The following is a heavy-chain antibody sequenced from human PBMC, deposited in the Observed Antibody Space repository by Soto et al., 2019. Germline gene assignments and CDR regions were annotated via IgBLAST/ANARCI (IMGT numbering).Heavy chain of an antibody. CDR2: ISGSGDVT. V-gene: IGHV3-23*01. CDR3: AKYRSTSSGAEGFDF. CDR1: GFTFNSYA. Sequence: EVQLLESGGGLVQPGGSLRLSCAASGFTFNSYAMTWVRQAPGKGLEWVSSISGSGDVTFYAASVEGRFTISRDNSKITFFLQLNSLRAEDSGLYYCAKYRSTSSGAEGFDFWGQGALVTVSS. D-gene: IGHD6-6*01. J-gene: IGHJ4*02.